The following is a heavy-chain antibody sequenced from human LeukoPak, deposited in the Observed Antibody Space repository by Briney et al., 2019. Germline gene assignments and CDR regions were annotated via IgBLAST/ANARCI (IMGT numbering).Heavy chain of an antibody. CDR1: GGSISSSSYY. Sequence: PSETLSLTCTVSGGSISSSSYYWGWIRQPPGKGLEWIGSIYYSGSTYYNPSLESRITTSRDTSKNQFSLKLSSMTAADTAVYYCVRASVESGGAFDIWGQGTMATVSS. J-gene: IGHJ3*02. D-gene: IGHD2-15*01. CDR3: VRASVESGGAFDI. V-gene: IGHV4-39*07. CDR2: IYYSGST.